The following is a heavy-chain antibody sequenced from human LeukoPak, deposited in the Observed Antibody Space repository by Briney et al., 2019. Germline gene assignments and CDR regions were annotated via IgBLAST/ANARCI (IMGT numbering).Heavy chain of an antibody. J-gene: IGHJ3*02. D-gene: IGHD1-1*01. CDR3: VRGRNEAFDI. CDR2: INPNSGDT. Sequence: GASVKVSCKASGYTFTGSYMHWVRQAPGQGLEWMGWINPNSGDTKCAQKFQGRVTVTRDTSISTAYTEVSRLRSDDTAVYYCVRGRNEAFDIWGQGTMVTVSS. CDR1: GYTFTGSY. V-gene: IGHV1-2*02.